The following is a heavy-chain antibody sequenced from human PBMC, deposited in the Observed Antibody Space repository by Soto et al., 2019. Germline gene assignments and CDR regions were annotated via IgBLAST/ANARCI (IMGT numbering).Heavy chain of an antibody. J-gene: IGHJ4*02. Sequence: PGGSLRLSCAASGFTFSSCAMHWVRQAPGKGLEWVALISYDGSNKYYAESVKGRFTISRDNSKNTLYLKMNNLKAEGTAVNNSARDKRDLRFLEWSYYFDYWGQGTLVTVSS. CDR1: GFTFSSCA. V-gene: IGHV3-30-3*01. CDR3: ARDKRDLRFLEWSYYFDY. CDR2: ISYDGSNK. D-gene: IGHD3-3*01.